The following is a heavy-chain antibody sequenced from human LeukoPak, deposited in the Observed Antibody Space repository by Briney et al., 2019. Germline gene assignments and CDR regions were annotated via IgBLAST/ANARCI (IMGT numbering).Heavy chain of an antibody. V-gene: IGHV4-39*07. CDR2: INHSGTT. CDR1: GGSISSSSYY. D-gene: IGHD3-9*01. Sequence: KPSETLSLTCTVSGGSISSSSYYWGWIRQPPGKGLEWIGEINHSGTTNYNPSLKSRVTISTDISKNQFSLKLSSVTAADTAVYYCARGYYDLLTGPHPYFDYWGQGNLVTVSS. J-gene: IGHJ4*02. CDR3: ARGYYDLLTGPHPYFDY.